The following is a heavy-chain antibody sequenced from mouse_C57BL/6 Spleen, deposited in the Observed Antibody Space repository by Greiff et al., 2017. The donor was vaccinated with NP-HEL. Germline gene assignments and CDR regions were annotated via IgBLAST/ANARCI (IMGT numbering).Heavy chain of an antibody. CDR2: IYPGSGST. J-gene: IGHJ4*01. D-gene: IGHD1-1*01. CDR3: AREGVARGYYAMDY. Sequence: VQLQQPGAELVKPGASVKMSCKASGYTFTSYWITWVKQRPGQGLEWIGDIYPGSGSTNYNEKFKSKATLTVDTSSSTAYMQLSSLTSEDSAVYYCAREGVARGYYAMDYWGQGTSVTVSS. CDR1: GYTFTSYW. V-gene: IGHV1-55*01.